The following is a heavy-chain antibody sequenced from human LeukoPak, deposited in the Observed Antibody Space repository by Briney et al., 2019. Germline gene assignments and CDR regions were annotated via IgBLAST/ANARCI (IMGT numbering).Heavy chain of an antibody. CDR1: GFTFGDYA. CDR3: TTASRITSYYYYYMDV. CDR2: IKSKTDGGTT. V-gene: IGHV3-15*01. Sequence: GGSLRLSCTTSGFTFGDYAMSWFRQAPGKGLEWVGRIKSKTDGGTTDYAAPVKGRFTISRDDSKNTLYLQMNSLKTEDTAVYYCTTASRITSYYYYYMDVWGKGTTVTISS. D-gene: IGHD3-10*01. J-gene: IGHJ6*03.